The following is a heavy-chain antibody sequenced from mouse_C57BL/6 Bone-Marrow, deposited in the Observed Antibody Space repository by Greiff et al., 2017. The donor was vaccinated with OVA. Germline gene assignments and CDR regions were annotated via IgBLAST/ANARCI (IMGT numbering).Heavy chain of an antibody. V-gene: IGHV1-26*01. CDR1: GYTFTDYY. D-gene: IGHD3-2*02. Sequence: VQLQQSGPELVKPGASVKISCKASGYTFTDYYMNWVKQSHGKSLEWIGDINPNNGGTSYNQKFKGKATLTVDKSSSTAYMELRSLTSEDSAVYYWARPAQATFAMDYWGQGTSVTVSS. CDR2: INPNNGGT. J-gene: IGHJ4*01. CDR3: ARPAQATFAMDY.